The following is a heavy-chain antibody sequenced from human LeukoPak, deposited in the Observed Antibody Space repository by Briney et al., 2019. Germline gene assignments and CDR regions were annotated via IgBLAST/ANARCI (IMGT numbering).Heavy chain of an antibody. J-gene: IGHJ5*02. Sequence: GASVKASCKASGYTFTGYYMHWVRQAPGQGLEWMGWINPNSGGTNYAQKFQGRVTMTRDTSISTAYMELSRLRSDDTAVYYCARDRLEAAAGLNWFDPWGQGTLVTVSS. CDR1: GYTFTGYY. CDR2: INPNSGGT. V-gene: IGHV1-2*02. D-gene: IGHD6-13*01. CDR3: ARDRLEAAAGLNWFDP.